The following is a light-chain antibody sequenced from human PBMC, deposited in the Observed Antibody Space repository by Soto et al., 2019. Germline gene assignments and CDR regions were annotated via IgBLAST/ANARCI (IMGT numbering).Light chain of an antibody. CDR2: GAS. J-gene: IGKJ4*01. Sequence: EIEMTQSPATLSVSPGERATLFCRASQSVRSNFLAWYQQKPGQAPRLLIYGASTRATGVPARFSGSGSGTEFTLTISSLQSEDFAVYYCQQYSAWPLTFGGGTKVEIK. V-gene: IGKV3-15*01. CDR1: QSVRSN. CDR3: QQYSAWPLT.